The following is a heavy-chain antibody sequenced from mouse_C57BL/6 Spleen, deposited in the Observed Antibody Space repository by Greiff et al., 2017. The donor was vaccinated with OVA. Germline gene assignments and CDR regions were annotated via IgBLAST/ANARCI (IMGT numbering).Heavy chain of an antibody. CDR3: ARRVSMDY. V-gene: IGHV1-18*01. Sequence: VQLQQSGPELVKPGASVKIPCKASGYTFTDYNMDWVKQSHGKSLEWIGDINPNNGGTIYNQKFKGKATLTVDKSSSTAYMELLSLTSEDTAVYYCARRVSMDYWGKGTSVTVSS. J-gene: IGHJ4*01. CDR1: GYTFTDYN. CDR2: INPNNGGT.